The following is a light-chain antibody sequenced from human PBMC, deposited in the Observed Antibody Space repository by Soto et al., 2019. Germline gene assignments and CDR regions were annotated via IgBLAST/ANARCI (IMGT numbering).Light chain of an antibody. J-gene: IGKJ4*01. CDR2: DAS. V-gene: IGKV1-5*01. CDR1: QSISSW. Sequence: DIQMTQSPSTLSASVGDRVTITCRASQSISSWLAWYQQKPGKAPKLLIYDASSLESGVPSRFSGSGSGTEFTLTISSLQPDAFATYDCQQYNSYLTFGGGTKVEIK. CDR3: QQYNSYLT.